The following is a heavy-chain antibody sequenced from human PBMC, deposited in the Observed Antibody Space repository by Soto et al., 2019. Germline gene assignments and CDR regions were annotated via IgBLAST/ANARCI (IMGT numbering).Heavy chain of an antibody. CDR2: IYSSGST. J-gene: IGHJ4*02. CDR3: ARPILTDYRYTFDY. Sequence: QVQLQESGPGLVKPSEPLSLTCTVSGGSISRYYWSWIRQPPGKGLEWIGYIYSSGSTTYNPSLQSRVTISVDTPNNQFSLKLSSVTAADTAVYYCARPILTDYRYTFDYWGLGTLVTVSP. V-gene: IGHV4-59*08. CDR1: GGSISRYY. D-gene: IGHD3-9*01.